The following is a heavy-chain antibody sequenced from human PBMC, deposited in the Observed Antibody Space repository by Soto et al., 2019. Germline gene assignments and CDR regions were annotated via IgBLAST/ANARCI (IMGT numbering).Heavy chain of an antibody. V-gene: IGHV3-30*18. Sequence: GGSLRLSCAASGIAFRNYGMHWVRQAPGRGLEWVAVISDDGSYKNTADSVKGRFTISRDNSKNTLYLQMNSLRAEDTGVYYCAKDRGQVRRYFGDVTDVWGQGTTVTVSS. CDR1: GIAFRNYG. CDR2: ISDDGSYK. CDR3: AKDRGQVRRYFGDVTDV. D-gene: IGHD3-9*01. J-gene: IGHJ6*02.